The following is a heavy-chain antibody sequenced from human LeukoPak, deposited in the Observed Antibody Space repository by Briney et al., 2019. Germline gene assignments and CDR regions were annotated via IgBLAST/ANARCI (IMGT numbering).Heavy chain of an antibody. CDR3: ARGRRGRYKVTYFDY. Sequence: SETLSLTCTVSGGSISSSSYYWGWIRQPPGKGLEWIGSMYYGGSTYYNPSVKSRVTISVDTSKNQFSLKLSSVTAADTAAYYCARGRRGRYKVTYFDYWGQGTLVTVSS. J-gene: IGHJ4*02. CDR1: GGSISSSSYY. V-gene: IGHV4-39*01. D-gene: IGHD1-1*01. CDR2: MYYGGST.